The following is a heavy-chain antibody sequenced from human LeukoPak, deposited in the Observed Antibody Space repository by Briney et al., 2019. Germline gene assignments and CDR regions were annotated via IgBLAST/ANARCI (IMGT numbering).Heavy chain of an antibody. D-gene: IGHD2-15*01. CDR3: ARGGQYCSGGSCYWTDFDY. V-gene: IGHV1-69*04. CDR2: IIPILGIA. J-gene: IGHJ4*02. Sequence: SVKVSCKASGGTFSSYAISWVRQAPGQGLEWMGRIIPILGIANYAQKFQGRVTITADKSTSTAYMELSSLRSEDTAVYYCARGGQYCSGGSCYWTDFDYWGQGTLVTVSS. CDR1: GGTFSSYA.